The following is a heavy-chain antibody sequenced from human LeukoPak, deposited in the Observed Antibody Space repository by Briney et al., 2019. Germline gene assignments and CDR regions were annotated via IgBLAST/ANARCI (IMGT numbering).Heavy chain of an antibody. CDR3: AKDNAGLFDY. D-gene: IGHD2-8*01. V-gene: IGHV3-23*01. CDR2: ISGSGGST. CDR1: GFTFSSYA. J-gene: IGHJ4*02. Sequence: PGGSLRLSCAASGFTFSSYAMSWVRQAPGKRLEWVSAISGSGGSTYYADSVKGRFTISTDNSKNTLYLQMNSLIAEDTAVCYCAKDNAGLFDYWGQGTLVTVSS.